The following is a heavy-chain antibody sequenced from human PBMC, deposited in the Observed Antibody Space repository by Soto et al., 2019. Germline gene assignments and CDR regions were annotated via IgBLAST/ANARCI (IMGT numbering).Heavy chain of an antibody. J-gene: IGHJ4*02. CDR3: ASGPIVVVPAAIGNYFDY. CDR2: INHSGST. V-gene: IGHV4-34*01. D-gene: IGHD2-2*01. CDR1: GGSFSGYY. Sequence: SETLSLTCAVYGGSFSGYYWSWIRQPPGKGLEWIGEINHSGSTNYNPSLKSRVTISVDTSKNQFSLKLSSVTAADTAVYYCASGPIVVVPAAIGNYFDYWGQGTLVTVSS.